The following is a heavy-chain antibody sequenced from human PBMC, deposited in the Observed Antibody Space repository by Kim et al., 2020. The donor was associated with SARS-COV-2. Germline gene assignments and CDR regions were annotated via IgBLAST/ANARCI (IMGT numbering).Heavy chain of an antibody. CDR3: ARRISGKSWFDP. CDR2: INHSGST. J-gene: IGHJ5*02. Sequence: SETLSLTCAVYGGSFSGNYWSWIRQPPGKGLEWIGEINHSGSTNYNPSLKSRVTISVDTSKNQFSLKLSSVTAADTAVYYCARRISGKSWFDPWGQGTLVTVSS. V-gene: IGHV4-34*01. CDR1: GGSFSGNY. D-gene: IGHD3-10*01.